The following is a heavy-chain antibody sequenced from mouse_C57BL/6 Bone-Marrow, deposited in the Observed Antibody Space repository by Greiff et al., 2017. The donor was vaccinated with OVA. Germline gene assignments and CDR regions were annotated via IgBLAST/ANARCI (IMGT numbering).Heavy chain of an antibody. Sequence: VQLQQSGPGLVKPSQSLSLTCSVTGYSITSGYYWNWIRQFPGNKLEWMGYISYDGSNNYNPSLKNRISITRDTSKNQFFLKLNSVTTEDTATYYCAKANWGRGDYWGQGTSVTVSS. CDR2: ISYDGSN. J-gene: IGHJ4*01. D-gene: IGHD4-1*01. CDR3: AKANWGRGDY. V-gene: IGHV3-6*01. CDR1: GYSITSGYY.